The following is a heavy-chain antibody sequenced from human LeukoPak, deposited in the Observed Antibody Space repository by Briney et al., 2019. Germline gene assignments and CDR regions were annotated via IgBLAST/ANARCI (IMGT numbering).Heavy chain of an antibody. V-gene: IGHV4-30-4*08. D-gene: IGHD3-10*02. CDR1: GGSISSGGYY. Sequence: SQTLSLTCTVSGGSISSGGYYWSWIRQPPGKGLEWIGYIYYSGTTYYNPSLKSRVTISVDTSKNQFSLKLRSVTAADTAFYYCARVFGIQWVDYWGQGTLVTVSS. J-gene: IGHJ4*02. CDR3: ARVFGIQWVDY. CDR2: IYYSGTT.